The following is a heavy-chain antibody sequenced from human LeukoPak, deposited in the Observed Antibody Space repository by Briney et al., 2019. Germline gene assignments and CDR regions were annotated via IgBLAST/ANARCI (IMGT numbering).Heavy chain of an antibody. CDR2: IHHSGST. CDR3: AREYGYSYGYGDY. Sequence: PSETLSLTCAVSGYSISSGYFWGWIRQPPGKGLEWIGSIHHSGSTYYNPSLKSRVTISVDTSKNQFSLKLSSVTAADTAVYYCAREYGYSYGYGDYRGQGTLVTVSS. D-gene: IGHD5-18*01. CDR1: GYSISSGYF. V-gene: IGHV4-38-2*02. J-gene: IGHJ4*02.